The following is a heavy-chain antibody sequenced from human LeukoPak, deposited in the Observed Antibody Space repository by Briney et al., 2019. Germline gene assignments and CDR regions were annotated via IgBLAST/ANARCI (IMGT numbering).Heavy chain of an antibody. D-gene: IGHD5-24*01. CDR1: GFSLSTSGVG. V-gene: IGHV2-5*01. CDR2: IYWNDDK. Sequence: SGPTLVNPTQTLTLTCTFSGFSLSTSGVGVGWIRQPPGKALEWLALIYWNDDKRYSPSLKSRLTITKDTSKNQVVLTMTNMDPVDTATYYCAHSLLDRDGYNWRGVDYWGQGTLVTVSS. J-gene: IGHJ4*02. CDR3: AHSLLDRDGYNWRGVDY.